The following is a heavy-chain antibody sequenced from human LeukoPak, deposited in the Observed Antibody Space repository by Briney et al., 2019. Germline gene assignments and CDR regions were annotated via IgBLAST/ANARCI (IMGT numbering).Heavy chain of an antibody. Sequence: GETLRLSCAASGFTFDDYAMHWVRQAPGKGLEWVSLIIWEGCNTYYTDSVKGRFTISRDNSKNSMYLQMNSLRTEDTALYYCAKDKRWRGYSYGSFDYWGQGTLVTVSS. CDR2: IIWEGCNT. V-gene: IGHV3-43*02. CDR1: GFTFDDYA. J-gene: IGHJ4*02. CDR3: AKDKRWRGYSYGSFDY. D-gene: IGHD5-18*01.